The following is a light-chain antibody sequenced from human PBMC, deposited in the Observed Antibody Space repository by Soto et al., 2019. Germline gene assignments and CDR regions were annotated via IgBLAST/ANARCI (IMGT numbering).Light chain of an antibody. CDR2: GAS. CDR3: QQYNNWPPFT. J-gene: IGKJ3*01. V-gene: IGKV3-15*01. CDR1: QSISSN. Sequence: EIVMTQSPATLSVSPGERATLSCRASQSISSNLAWYQQKPGQAPRLLIYGASTRATGRPARFSGSGSGTEFTLTITSLQSEDFAVYYCQQYNNWPPFTFGPGTKVDIK.